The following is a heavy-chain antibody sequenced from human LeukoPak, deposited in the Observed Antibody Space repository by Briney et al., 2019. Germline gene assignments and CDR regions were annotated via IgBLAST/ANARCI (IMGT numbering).Heavy chain of an antibody. Sequence: SETLSLTCTVSGGSISSGSYYWGWIRQPAGKGLQWIGRIYTSGSTNYNSSLKSRVTISVDTSKNQFSLNLGSVTAADTAVYYCARSNWEHAFGIWGKVTMVTVAS. J-gene: IGHJ3*02. D-gene: IGHD7-27*01. CDR1: GGSISSGSYY. CDR3: ARSNWEHAFGI. CDR2: IYTSGST. V-gene: IGHV4-61*02.